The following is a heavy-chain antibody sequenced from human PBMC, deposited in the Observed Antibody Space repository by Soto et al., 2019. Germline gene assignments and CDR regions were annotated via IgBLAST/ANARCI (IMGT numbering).Heavy chain of an antibody. CDR2: ISSSRTYI. CDR3: ASHPRDSSGYWYYFDY. J-gene: IGHJ4*02. Sequence: EVQLVESGGGLVKPGGSLRLSCAASGFTFSSHSMNWVRQAPGKGLEWVSSISSSRTYIYYADSVKGRFTISRDNAKNSLYLQMNSLRAEDTAVYYCASHPRDSSGYWYYFDYWGQGTLVTVSS. D-gene: IGHD3-22*01. V-gene: IGHV3-21*01. CDR1: GFTFSSHS.